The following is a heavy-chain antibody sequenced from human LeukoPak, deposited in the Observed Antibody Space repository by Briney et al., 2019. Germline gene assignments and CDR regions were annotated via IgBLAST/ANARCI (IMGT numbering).Heavy chain of an antibody. CDR3: ACLTTADAFDI. J-gene: IGHJ3*02. Sequence: SETLSLTCAVYGGSFSGYYWSWIRQPPGKGLEWIGYIYDSGSTNYNPSLKSRVTISVDTSKNQFSLKLSSVTAADTAVYYCACLTTADAFDIWGQGAMVTVSS. CDR2: IYDSGST. D-gene: IGHD3-22*01. CDR1: GGSFSGYY. V-gene: IGHV4-59*01.